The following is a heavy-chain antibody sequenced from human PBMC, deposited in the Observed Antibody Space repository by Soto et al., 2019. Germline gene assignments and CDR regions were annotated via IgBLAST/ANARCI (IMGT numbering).Heavy chain of an antibody. Sequence: PSETLSLTCTVSGVSMSSSGYYWGWIRQPPGKGLEWIGSIYYSGSTFYNPSLKSRVTLSIDTSRNQFSLKLSSVTAADSAVYYCARGDSGSYNNWFDAWGQGTLVTVS. D-gene: IGHD1-26*01. CDR2: IYYSGST. CDR1: GVSMSSSGYY. CDR3: ARGDSGSYNNWFDA. V-gene: IGHV4-39*01. J-gene: IGHJ5*02.